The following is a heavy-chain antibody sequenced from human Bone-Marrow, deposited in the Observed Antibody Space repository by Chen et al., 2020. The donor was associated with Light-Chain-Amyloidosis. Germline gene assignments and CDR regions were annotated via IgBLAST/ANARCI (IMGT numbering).Heavy chain of an antibody. D-gene: IGHD5-12*01. CDR3: ARRRDGYNFDY. CDR2: IYPDDSDA. CDR1: GYTFPNYW. Sequence: EVQLEQSGPEVKKHGESLKISCKGSGYTFPNYWIGWVRQMPGKGLEWMGVIYPDDSDASYSPSFEGQVTISADKSITTAYLQWRSLKASDTAMYYCARRRDGYNFDYWGQGTLVTVSS. V-gene: IGHV5-51*01. J-gene: IGHJ4*02.